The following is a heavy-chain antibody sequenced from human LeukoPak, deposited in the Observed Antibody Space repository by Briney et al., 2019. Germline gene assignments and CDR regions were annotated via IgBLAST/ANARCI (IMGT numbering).Heavy chain of an antibody. CDR1: GFTFSSYW. J-gene: IGHJ3*01. Sequence: GGSLRLSCAASGFTFSSYWMSWVRQAPGKGLEWVANIKQDGSEKYYVDSVKGRFTISRDNAKNSLYLQLNSLRAEGTAMYYCARVWGSRDAFDFWGQGTMVTVSS. D-gene: IGHD7-27*01. CDR3: ARVWGSRDAFDF. CDR2: IKQDGSEK. V-gene: IGHV3-7*01.